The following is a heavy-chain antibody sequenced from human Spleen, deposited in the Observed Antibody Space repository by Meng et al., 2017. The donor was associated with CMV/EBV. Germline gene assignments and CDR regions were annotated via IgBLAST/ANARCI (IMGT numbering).Heavy chain of an antibody. D-gene: IGHD4-23*01. J-gene: IGHJ4*02. V-gene: IGHV4-61*01. CDR1: GGSVSSSYY. Sequence: SETLSLTCTVSGGSVSSSYYWSWIRQTPGKGLEWIGYIYHSGSTNYNPTLKSRVTMSVDTSKNQFSLKLSSVTAADTAVYYCASGGTVVIPLDYWGQGTLVTVSS. CDR3: ASGGTVVIPLDY. CDR2: IYHSGST.